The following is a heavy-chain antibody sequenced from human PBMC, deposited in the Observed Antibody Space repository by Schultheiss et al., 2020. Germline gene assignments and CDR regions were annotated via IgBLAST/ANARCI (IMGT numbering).Heavy chain of an antibody. CDR2: IWYDGSNK. D-gene: IGHD2-15*01. Sequence: GGSLRLSCAASGFTFSSYGMHWVRQAPGKGLEWVAVIWYDGSNKYYADSVKGRFTISRDNSKNTLYLQMNSLRAEDTAVYYCARERGYCSGGSCYYYYGMDVWGQGTTVTVSS. V-gene: IGHV3-33*01. J-gene: IGHJ6*02. CDR3: ARERGYCSGGSCYYYYGMDV. CDR1: GFTFSSYG.